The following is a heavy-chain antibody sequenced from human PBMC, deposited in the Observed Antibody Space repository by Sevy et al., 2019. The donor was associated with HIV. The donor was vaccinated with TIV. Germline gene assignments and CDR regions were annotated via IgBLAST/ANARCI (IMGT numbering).Heavy chain of an antibody. CDR3: TRALATVDTPGDYFDH. CDR1: GFTFGDYA. J-gene: IGHJ4*02. CDR2: IRRNTYEPYCGKT. Sequence: GGSLRLSCTSTGFTFGDYAMSWFRQAPGKGLEWVAFIRRNTYEPYCGKTEYAAPVKGRLTISRDDSKSIVHLQMNSLKTEDTAVYYCTRALATVDTPGDYFDHWGQGTLVTVSS. V-gene: IGHV3-49*03. D-gene: IGHD4-17*01.